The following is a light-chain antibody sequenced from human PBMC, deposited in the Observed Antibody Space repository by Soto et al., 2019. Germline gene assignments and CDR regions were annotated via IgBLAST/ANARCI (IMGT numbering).Light chain of an antibody. CDR1: QSVSSSY. CDR2: GAS. Sequence: EIVLTQSPGTLSLSPGERATLSCRASQSVSSSYLAWYQQKPGQAPRLLIYGASSRATGIPDRFSGSGSETDFTLTISSLEPEDFAVYYCQQRNNWPFTFGQGTRLEIK. J-gene: IGKJ5*01. CDR3: QQRNNWPFT. V-gene: IGKV3D-20*02.